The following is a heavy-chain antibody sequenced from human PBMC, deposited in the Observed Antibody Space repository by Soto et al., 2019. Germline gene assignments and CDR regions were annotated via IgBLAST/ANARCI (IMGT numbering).Heavy chain of an antibody. J-gene: IGHJ3*02. D-gene: IGHD3-22*01. Sequence: ASVKVSCKSSGYTFTSYDINWVRQATGQGLEWMGWMNPNSGNTGYAQKFQGGVTMTRNTSISTAYMELSSLRSEDTAVYYCASGFYDSSGYYSDAFDIWGQGTMVTVSS. V-gene: IGHV1-8*01. CDR2: MNPNSGNT. CDR1: GYTFTSYD. CDR3: ASGFYDSSGYYSDAFDI.